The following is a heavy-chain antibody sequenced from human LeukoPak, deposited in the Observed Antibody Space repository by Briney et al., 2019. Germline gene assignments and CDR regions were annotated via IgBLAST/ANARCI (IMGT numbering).Heavy chain of an antibody. Sequence: GGSLRLSCAASGFTFSSYWMHWVRQAPVKGLVWVSRINSDGSSTSYADSVKGRFTISRDNAKNTLYLQMNSLRAEDTAVYYCARDLAPPYSSRLYGMDVWGQGTTVTVSS. CDR1: GFTFSSYW. CDR3: ARDLAPPYSSRLYGMDV. CDR2: INSDGSST. J-gene: IGHJ6*02. V-gene: IGHV3-74*01. D-gene: IGHD6-19*01.